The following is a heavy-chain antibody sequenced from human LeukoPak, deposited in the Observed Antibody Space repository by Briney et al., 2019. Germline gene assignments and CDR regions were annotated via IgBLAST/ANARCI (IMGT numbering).Heavy chain of an antibody. Sequence: GASVKVSCKASGYTLTDYYIQWVRQAPGQGLEWMGWINPNSGGTNYAQKFQGRVTMTRDTSISTAYMEVSRLRSDDAAVYYCASGERITVIVVSSYFDYWGQGTLVTVSS. CDR2: INPNSGGT. V-gene: IGHV1-2*02. J-gene: IGHJ4*02. CDR1: GYTLTDYY. CDR3: ASGERITVIVVSSYFDY. D-gene: IGHD3-22*01.